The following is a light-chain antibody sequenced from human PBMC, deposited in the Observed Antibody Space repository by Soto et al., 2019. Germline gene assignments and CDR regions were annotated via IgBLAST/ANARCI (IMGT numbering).Light chain of an antibody. CDR2: SAS. CDR1: QSLRNNY. J-gene: IGKJ4*01. V-gene: IGKV3-20*01. CDR3: QQFNNSPLT. Sequence: EIVLTQSPGTLSLSPGERATLSCRASQSLRNNYSAWYQQKPGQTPRLLIHSASSRATGIPDRFSGSGSGTDITLTISRLEPKDFVVYYCQQFNNSPLTFGGGTKVQIK.